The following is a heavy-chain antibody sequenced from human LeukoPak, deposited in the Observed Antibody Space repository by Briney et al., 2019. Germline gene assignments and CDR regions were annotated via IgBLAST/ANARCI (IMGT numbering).Heavy chain of an antibody. Sequence: GGSLRLSCAASGFTFSSYWMSWVRQAPGKGLEWVANIKQDGSEKYYVDSVKGRFTISRDNAKNSLYLQMNSLRAEDTAVYYCATSRGSWPDYFDYWGQGTLVTVSS. J-gene: IGHJ4*02. CDR1: GFTFSSYW. CDR2: IKQDGSEK. D-gene: IGHD6-13*01. CDR3: ATSRGSWPDYFDY. V-gene: IGHV3-7*01.